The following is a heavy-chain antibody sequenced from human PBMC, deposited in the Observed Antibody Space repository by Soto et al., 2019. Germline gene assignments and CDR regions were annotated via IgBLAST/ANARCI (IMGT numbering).Heavy chain of an antibody. D-gene: IGHD6-13*01. J-gene: IGHJ4*02. CDR1: GFTFSSYG. V-gene: IGHV3-33*01. CDR3: ARDPPSVAAAGIDY. Sequence: QVQLVGSGGGVVQPGRSLRLSCAASGFTFSSYGMHWVRQAPGKGLEWVAVIWYDGSNKYYADSVKGRFTISRDNSKNTLYLQMNSLRAEDTAVYYCARDPPSVAAAGIDYWGQGTLVTVSS. CDR2: IWYDGSNK.